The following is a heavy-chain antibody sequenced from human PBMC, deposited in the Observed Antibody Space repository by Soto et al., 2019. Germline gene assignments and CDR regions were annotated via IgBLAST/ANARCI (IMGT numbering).Heavy chain of an antibody. CDR1: GVSLSTYY. Sequence: SETLSLTCTVSGVSLSTYYWTWIRQSPGKGLEWIGYVYYSGSTDYNPSLKSRVTISVDTSKNQFSLELRSVTTADTAVYYCTREFNYGHNWFDPWGQGTLVTVSS. CDR2: VYYSGST. D-gene: IGHD3-10*01. CDR3: TREFNYGHNWFDP. J-gene: IGHJ5*02. V-gene: IGHV4-59*01.